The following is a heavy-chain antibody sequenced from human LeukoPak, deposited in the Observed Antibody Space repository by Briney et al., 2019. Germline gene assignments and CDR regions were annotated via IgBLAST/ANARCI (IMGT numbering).Heavy chain of an antibody. J-gene: IGHJ6*02. Sequence: GGSLRLSCAASGFTFSSYSMNWVRQAPGKGLEWVSYISSSGSSIYYADSVKGRFTISRDNAKNSLYLQMNSLGAGDTAVYYCARACGASCYAVDFFNYGMDVWGQGTTVTVSS. CDR2: ISSSGSSI. CDR1: GFTFSSYS. CDR3: ARACGASCYAVDFFNYGMDV. D-gene: IGHD2-15*01. V-gene: IGHV3-48*04.